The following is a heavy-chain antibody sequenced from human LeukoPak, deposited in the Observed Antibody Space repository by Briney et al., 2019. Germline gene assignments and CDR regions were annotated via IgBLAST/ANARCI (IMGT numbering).Heavy chain of an antibody. D-gene: IGHD6-19*01. CDR1: GFTFSSYA. CDR3: ARSSQWLGGDY. CDR2: IYSGGST. J-gene: IGHJ4*02. V-gene: IGHV3-53*01. Sequence: GGSLRLSCAASGFTFSSYAMSWVRQAPGKGLEWVSVIYSGGSTYYADSVKGRFTISRDNSKNTLYLQMNSLRAEDTAVYYCARSSQWLGGDYWGQGTLVTVSS.